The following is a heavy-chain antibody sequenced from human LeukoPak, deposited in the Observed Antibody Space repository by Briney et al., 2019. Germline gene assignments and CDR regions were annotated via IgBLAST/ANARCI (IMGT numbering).Heavy chain of an antibody. J-gene: IGHJ4*02. Sequence: PSETLSLTCTVSGGSISSYYWSWIRQPPGKGLEWIGYIYYSGSTNYNPSLKSRVTISVDTSKNQFSLKLSSVTAADTAVYYCARSGSYTRGTFDYWGQGTLVTVSS. V-gene: IGHV4-59*01. CDR3: ARSGSYTRGTFDY. CDR2: IYYSGST. D-gene: IGHD1-26*01. CDR1: GGSISSYY.